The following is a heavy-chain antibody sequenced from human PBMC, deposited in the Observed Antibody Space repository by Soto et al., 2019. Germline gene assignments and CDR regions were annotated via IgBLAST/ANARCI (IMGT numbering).Heavy chain of an antibody. CDR1: GGSISRSGYY. J-gene: IGHJ5*02. Sequence: QLQLQESGPGLVKPSETLSLICTVSGGSISRSGYYWGWIRQPPGKGLEWIGSIYYIGSTHYDPSLKSRATVSVNTSKNQFSLKLSSVTAADTAVYYCASGRDYNWFDPWGQGTLVTVSS. CDR2: IYYIGST. CDR3: ASGRDYNWFDP. V-gene: IGHV4-39*01.